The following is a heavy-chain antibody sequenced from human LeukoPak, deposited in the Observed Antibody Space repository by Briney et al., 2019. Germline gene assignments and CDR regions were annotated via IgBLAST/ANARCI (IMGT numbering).Heavy chain of an antibody. J-gene: IGHJ4*02. CDR1: GFLFSKNG. Sequence: GGSLRLSCAASGFLFSKNGMHWVRQAPGKGLEWVSYISSSSSTIYYADSVKGRFTISRDNAKNSLYLQMNSLRAEDTAVYYCAREQPPGAAAGLCFDYWGQGTLVTVSS. D-gene: IGHD6-13*01. CDR3: AREQPPGAAAGLCFDY. V-gene: IGHV3-48*04. CDR2: ISSSSSTI.